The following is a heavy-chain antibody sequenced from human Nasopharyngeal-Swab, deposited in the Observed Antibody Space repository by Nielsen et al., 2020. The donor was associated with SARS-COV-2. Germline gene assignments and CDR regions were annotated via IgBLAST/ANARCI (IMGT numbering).Heavy chain of an antibody. CDR3: ERVLDYYDSSGYDTWDVFAL. V-gene: IGHV3-74*01. Sequence: GESLKISCAASGFTFSSYWMHWVRQAPGKGLVWVSRINSDGSSTSYADSVKGRFTISRDNAKNTLFLQMNSLRAEDTAVYYCERVLDYYDSSGYDTWDVFALWGQGTMVTVSS. CDR2: INSDGSST. J-gene: IGHJ3*01. D-gene: IGHD3-22*01. CDR1: GFTFSSYW.